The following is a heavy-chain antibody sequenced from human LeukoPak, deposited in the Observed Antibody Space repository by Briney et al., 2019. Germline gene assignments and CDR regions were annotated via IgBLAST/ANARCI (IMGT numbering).Heavy chain of an antibody. Sequence: SETLSLTCAVYGGSFSGYYWSWIRQPPGKGLEWIGEINHSGSTNYNPSLKSRVTISVDTSKNQFSLKLSSVTAADTAVYYCARGLYYDILTGYSGYFDPWGQGTLVTVSS. CDR1: GGSFSGYY. CDR3: ARGLYYDILTGYSGYFDP. D-gene: IGHD3-9*01. V-gene: IGHV4-34*01. CDR2: INHSGST. J-gene: IGHJ5*02.